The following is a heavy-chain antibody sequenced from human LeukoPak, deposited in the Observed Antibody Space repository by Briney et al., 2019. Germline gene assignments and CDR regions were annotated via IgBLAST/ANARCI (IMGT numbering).Heavy chain of an antibody. J-gene: IGHJ4*02. CDR3: ATGYNYGFVDY. Sequence: SETLSLTCAVYGGSFSGYYWSWIRQPPGKGLEWIGEINHSGSTNYNPSLKSRVTISVDTSKNQFSLKLTSVTAADTAVYFCATGYNYGFVDYWGQGTLVTVSS. CDR1: GGSFSGYY. V-gene: IGHV4-34*01. CDR2: INHSGST. D-gene: IGHD5-18*01.